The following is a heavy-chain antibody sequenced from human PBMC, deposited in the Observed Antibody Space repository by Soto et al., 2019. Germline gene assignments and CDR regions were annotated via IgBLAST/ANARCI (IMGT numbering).Heavy chain of an antibody. CDR3: ARDHDFWSVGRPIYYYYVDV. J-gene: IGHJ6*03. CDR1: GYTFTSYG. V-gene: IGHV1-18*01. D-gene: IGHD3-3*01. CDR2: ISAYNGNT. Sequence: ASVKVSCKASGYTFTSYGISWVRQAPGQGLEWMGWISAYNGNTNYAQKLQGRVTMTTDTSTSTAYMELRSLRSDDTAVYYCARDHDFWSVGRPIYYYYVDVWGKGTTVTVSS.